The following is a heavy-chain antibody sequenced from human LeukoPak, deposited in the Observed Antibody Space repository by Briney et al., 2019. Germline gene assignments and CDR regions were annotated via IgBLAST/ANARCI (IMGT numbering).Heavy chain of an antibody. CDR2: ISSSGSTI. CDR3: ARDLSQLTMTPVDD. Sequence: PGGSLTLSCAATGFTFSSYEMNWVGQAPAKELEGVSYISSSGSTIYYADSVKGRFTISRDNAKNSLYLQMNSLRAEDTAVYYCARDLSQLTMTPVDDWGQGALVTVSS. J-gene: IGHJ4*02. D-gene: IGHD3-22*01. V-gene: IGHV3-48*03. CDR1: GFTFSSYE.